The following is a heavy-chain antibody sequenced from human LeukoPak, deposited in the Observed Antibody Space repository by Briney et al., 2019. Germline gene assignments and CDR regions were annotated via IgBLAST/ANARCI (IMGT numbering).Heavy chain of an antibody. V-gene: IGHV4-4*02. Sequence: SETLSLTCAVSGGSISSSNWWSWVRQPLGKGLEWIGEIYHSGSTNYNPSLKSRVTISVDKSKNQFSLKLSSVTAADTAVYYCARVEDMNWNLDYWGRGALVTVSS. J-gene: IGHJ4*02. CDR1: GGSISSSNW. D-gene: IGHD1-1*01. CDR3: ARVEDMNWNLDY. CDR2: IYHSGST.